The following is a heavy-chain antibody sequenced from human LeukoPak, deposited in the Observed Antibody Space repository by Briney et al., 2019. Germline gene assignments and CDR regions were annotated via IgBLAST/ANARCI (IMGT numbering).Heavy chain of an antibody. Sequence: GGSLRLSCAASGFTFSSYAMHWVRQAPGKGLEWVAVISYDGSNKYYADSVKGRFTISRDNSKNTLYLQMNSLRAEDTAVYYCARDDDFWSGGDFDYWGQGTLVTVSS. CDR1: GFTFSSYA. CDR3: ARDDDFWSGGDFDY. V-gene: IGHV3-30-3*01. J-gene: IGHJ4*02. CDR2: ISYDGSNK. D-gene: IGHD3-3*01.